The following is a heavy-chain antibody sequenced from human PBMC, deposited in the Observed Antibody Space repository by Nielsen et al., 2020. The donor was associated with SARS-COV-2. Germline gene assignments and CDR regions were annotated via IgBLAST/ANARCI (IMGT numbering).Heavy chain of an antibody. CDR2: ISSDGSDK. V-gene: IGHV3-30*04. J-gene: IGHJ4*02. CDR3: ARGNGWGSYFDY. CDR1: GFTFGSFA. D-gene: IGHD7-27*01. Sequence: CAASGFTFGSFAVHWVRQAPGKGLEWVALISSDGSDKYYADSVKGRFTISRDNSKNTLYLQMNSLRGEDTAVYYCARGNGWGSYFDYWGQGTLVTVSS.